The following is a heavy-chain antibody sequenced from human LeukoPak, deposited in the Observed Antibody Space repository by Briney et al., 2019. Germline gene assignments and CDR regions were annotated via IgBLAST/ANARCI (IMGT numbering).Heavy chain of an antibody. V-gene: IGHV3-66*02. J-gene: IGHJ4*02. CDR2: IYSGGST. D-gene: IGHD4/OR15-4a*01. Sequence: GGSLRLSCAASEFTVSSNYMSWVRQAPGKGLEWVSVIYSGGSTYYADSVKGRFTISRDNSKNTLYLQMNSLRAEDAAVYYCARDLTPWDYWGQGTLVTVSS. CDR1: EFTVSSNY. CDR3: ARDLTPWDY.